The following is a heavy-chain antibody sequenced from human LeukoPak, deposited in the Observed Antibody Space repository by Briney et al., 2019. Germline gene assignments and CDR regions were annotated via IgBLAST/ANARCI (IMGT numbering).Heavy chain of an antibody. V-gene: IGHV3-23*01. CDR2: ISGSGGST. D-gene: IGHD3-22*01. CDR3: VYYDSSGYYSPLDY. Sequence: GGSLRLSCAASGFTFSSYAMSWVRQAPGKGLEWVSAISGSGGSTYYADSVKGRFTISRDNSKNTLYLQMNSLRAEDTAVYYCVYYDSSGYYSPLDYWGQGTLVTVSS. J-gene: IGHJ4*02. CDR1: GFTFSSYA.